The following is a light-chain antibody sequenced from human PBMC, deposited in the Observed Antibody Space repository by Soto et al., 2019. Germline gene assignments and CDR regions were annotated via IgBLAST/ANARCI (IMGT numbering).Light chain of an antibody. CDR3: QQYNNWPPWT. V-gene: IGKV3-15*01. CDR1: QSVSSN. Sequence: VMTQAPATLSVSPGERATLSCRASQSVSSNLAWYQQKPGQAPRLLIYGASTRATGIPARFSGSGSGTEFTLTISSLQSEDFAVYYCQQYNNWPPWTFGQGTKVDIK. J-gene: IGKJ1*01. CDR2: GAS.